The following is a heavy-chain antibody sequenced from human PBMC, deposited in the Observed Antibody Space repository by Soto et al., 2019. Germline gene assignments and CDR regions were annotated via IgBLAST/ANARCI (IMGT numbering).Heavy chain of an antibody. Sequence: QVQLVQSGAEVKKPGASVKVSCKASGYTFTSYGITWVRQAHGQGLEWMGWVNIYEGSTNYAQKFQGRVTMTTDTSTSTVYLELRSLRSDDTAIYYCARERGGYSYGDYWGQGTLVTVSS. CDR2: VNIYEGST. CDR1: GYTFTSYG. V-gene: IGHV1-18*01. J-gene: IGHJ4*02. D-gene: IGHD5-18*01. CDR3: ARERGGYSYGDY.